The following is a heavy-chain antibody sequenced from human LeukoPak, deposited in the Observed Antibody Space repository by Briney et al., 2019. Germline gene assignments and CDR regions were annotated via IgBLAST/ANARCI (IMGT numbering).Heavy chain of an antibody. J-gene: IGHJ1*01. CDR3: AREPVYDWLLYGTEYFQH. D-gene: IGHD3-9*01. CDR1: GFTFSSYA. CDR2: ISGSGGST. V-gene: IGHV3-23*01. Sequence: GGSLRLSCAASGFTFSSYAMSWVRQAPGKGLEWVSAISGSGGSTYYADSVKGRFTISRDNAKNTLYLQMNSLRAEDTAVYYCAREPVYDWLLYGTEYFQHWGQGTLVTVSS.